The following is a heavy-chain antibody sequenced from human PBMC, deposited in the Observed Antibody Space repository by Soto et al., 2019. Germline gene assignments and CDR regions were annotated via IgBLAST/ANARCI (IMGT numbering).Heavy chain of an antibody. CDR3: ARMMGYLLGVDHYYDGMDV. CDR1: GYTFTNYY. J-gene: IGHJ6*02. V-gene: IGHV1-46*01. D-gene: IGHD3-16*01. CDR2: INPAGGET. Sequence: QVQLVQSGAEVKKPGASVKISCTASGYTFTNYYMHWVRQAPGQGLEWMGVINPAGGETTYAEKFQGRVTMTRDTSTRTVYMDMSSLRSDDTAVYYCARMMGYLLGVDHYYDGMDVGGHGTTVTVAS.